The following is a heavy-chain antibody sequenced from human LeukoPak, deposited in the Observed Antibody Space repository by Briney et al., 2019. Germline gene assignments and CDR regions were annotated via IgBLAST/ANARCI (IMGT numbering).Heavy chain of an antibody. V-gene: IGHV3-23*01. D-gene: IGHD3-9*01. J-gene: IGHJ4*02. CDR1: GFTFSSYA. CDR2: ISGSGGSI. CDR3: AKGVLRYFDWTRYYFDY. Sequence: PGGSLRLSCAASGFTFSSYAMSWVRQAPGKGLEWVSAISGSGGSIYYADSVKGRFTISRDNSKNTLYLQMNSLRAEDTAVYYCAKGVLRYFDWTRYYFDYWGQGTLVTVSS.